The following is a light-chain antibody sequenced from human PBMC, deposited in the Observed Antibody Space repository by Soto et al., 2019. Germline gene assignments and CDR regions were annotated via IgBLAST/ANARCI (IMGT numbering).Light chain of an antibody. J-gene: IGKJ1*01. Sequence: EIVLTQSPGTLSLSQGEGATLSCRASQSVSSSYFAWYQQKPGQAPRLLIYGASSRATGIPDRFSGSGSGTDFTLTISRLETEDFAVYYCQQYGSSPWTFSQGTKVETK. CDR3: QQYGSSPWT. CDR1: QSVSSSY. V-gene: IGKV3-20*01. CDR2: GAS.